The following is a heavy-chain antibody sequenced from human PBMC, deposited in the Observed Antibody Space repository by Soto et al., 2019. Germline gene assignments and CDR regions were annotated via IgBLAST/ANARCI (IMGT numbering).Heavy chain of an antibody. CDR2: IKQDGSEK. D-gene: IGHD6-13*01. J-gene: IGHJ4*02. V-gene: IGHV3-7*01. Sequence: PGGSLRLSCAASGFTFSSYWMSWVRQAPGKGLEWVANIKQDGSEKYYVDPVKGRFTISRDNAKNSLYLQMNSLRAEDTAVYYCARVSSSWYAGGSYFDYWGQGTLVTVSS. CDR3: ARVSSSWYAGGSYFDY. CDR1: GFTFSSYW.